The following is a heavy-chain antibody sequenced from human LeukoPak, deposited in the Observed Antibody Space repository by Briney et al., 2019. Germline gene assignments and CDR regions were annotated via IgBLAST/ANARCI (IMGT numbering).Heavy chain of an antibody. CDR3: ATAGSGGSSLGYFDL. J-gene: IGHJ2*01. D-gene: IGHD6-13*01. Sequence: GATVKISCKASGYTFTDYYMHWVQQAPGKGLEWMGRVDPEDGETIYAEKFQGRVTITADTSTDTAYMELSSLRSEDTAVYYCATAGSGGSSLGYFDLWGRGTLVTVSS. V-gene: IGHV1-69-2*01. CDR2: VDPEDGET. CDR1: GYTFTDYY.